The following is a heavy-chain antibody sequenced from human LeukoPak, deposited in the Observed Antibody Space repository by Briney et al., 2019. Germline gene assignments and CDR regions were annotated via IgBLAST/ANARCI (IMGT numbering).Heavy chain of an antibody. V-gene: IGHV3-7*01. CDR2: IKQDGSEK. CDR1: GFSFSSYW. D-gene: IGHD1-20*01. Sequence: GGSLRLSCAASGFSFSSYWMSWVRRAPGKGLEWVANIKQDGSEKYYVDSVKGRFTISRDNANNSLYLQMNSLRVEDTAAYYCAREGITTTAFDYWGQGTLVTVSS. CDR3: AREGITTTAFDY. J-gene: IGHJ4*02.